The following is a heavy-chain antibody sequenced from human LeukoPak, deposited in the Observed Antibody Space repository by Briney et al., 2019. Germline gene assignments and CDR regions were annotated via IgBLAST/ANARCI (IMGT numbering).Heavy chain of an antibody. CDR2: ISGTGGTT. D-gene: IGHD3-10*01. Sequence: GGSLRLSCAASGFTFSTYSMSWVRQAPGKGLEWVSAISGTGGTTYYAESVKGRFIISRDNSKNTLYLQMNSLRAEDTAVYYCAKAGITMVRGVIIRTAGNYYYGMDVWGQGTTVTVSS. CDR1: GFTFSTYS. J-gene: IGHJ6*02. V-gene: IGHV3-23*01. CDR3: AKAGITMVRGVIIRTAGNYYYGMDV.